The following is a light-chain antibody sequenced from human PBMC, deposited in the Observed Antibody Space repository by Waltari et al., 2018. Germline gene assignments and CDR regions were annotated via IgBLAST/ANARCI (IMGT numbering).Light chain of an antibody. CDR3: QSYDSSLSGVV. V-gene: IGLV1-40*01. Sequence: QSVLTQPPSVSGAPGQRVTISCTGSSSNFGSGYDVHWYQQLPGTAPKLLIYHNPNRPAGVPDRFSGSKSGTSASLAITGLQAEDEADYYCQSYDSSLSGVVFGGGTKLTVL. CDR2: HNP. CDR1: SSNFGSGYD. J-gene: IGLJ2*01.